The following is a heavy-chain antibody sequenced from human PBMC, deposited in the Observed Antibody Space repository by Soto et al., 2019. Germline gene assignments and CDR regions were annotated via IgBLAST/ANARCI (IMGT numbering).Heavy chain of an antibody. CDR3: AKNGHPPYYYYGLDV. V-gene: IGHV1-18*01. CDR1: GYTFSRYG. D-gene: IGHD2-8*01. Sequence: QGQLVQSGGEVKKPGASVKVSCKASGYTFSRYGIIWVRQAPGQGLEWMGWISGYNGDTNYAQKVQGRVTMTIDTSTTTAYMELRGLTSDDTAIYYCAKNGHPPYYYYGLDVWGQGPTVTVSS. J-gene: IGHJ6*02. CDR2: ISGYNGDT.